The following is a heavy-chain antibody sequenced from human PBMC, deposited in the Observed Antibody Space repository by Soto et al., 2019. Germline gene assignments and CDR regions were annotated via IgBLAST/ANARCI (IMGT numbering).Heavy chain of an antibody. Sequence: QVQLVESGGGVVQPGRSLRHSCAASGFTFSNYIVHWVRQAPGKGLEWVADILHDGDNKYYADSVKGRFTISRDNSKNTLYLQMNSLRTEDTAIYYCARDDEDGSYCDLGYWGQGTLVTVSS. D-gene: IGHD3-10*01. V-gene: IGHV3-30-3*01. CDR2: ILHDGDNK. CDR3: ARDDEDGSYCDLGY. J-gene: IGHJ4*02. CDR1: GFTFSNYI.